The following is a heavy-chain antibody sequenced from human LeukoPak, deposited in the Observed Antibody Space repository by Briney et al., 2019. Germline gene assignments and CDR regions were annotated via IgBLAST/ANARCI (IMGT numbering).Heavy chain of an antibody. D-gene: IGHD5/OR15-5a*01. CDR2: IRLVGNNK. J-gene: IGHJ4*02. CDR3: AKDLVYGVAY. Sequence: GGSLRLSCAASGFTFSSYNMHWVRQPPGKGLEWVAFIRLVGNNKYYADSVKGRLTISRDNSKNTLFLQMNSLRAEDTAVYYCAKDLVYGVAYWGQGTLVTVSS. V-gene: IGHV3-30*02. CDR1: GFTFSSYN.